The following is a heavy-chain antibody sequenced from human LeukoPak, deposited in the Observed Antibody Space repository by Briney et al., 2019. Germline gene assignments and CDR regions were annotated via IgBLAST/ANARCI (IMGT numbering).Heavy chain of an antibody. CDR3: ARRPDYFQPFDY. CDR1: GFTFISYG. CDR2: ISSSSRYI. V-gene: IGHV3-21*01. J-gene: IGHJ4*02. Sequence: GGSLRLSCAGSGFTFISYGMNGVRQAPGKGRDGVSFISSSSRYIFYADSVKGRFTISRDNARNSLYLQMNSLRDEDTAVYYCARRPDYFQPFDYWGQGTLVTVSS. D-gene: IGHD4/OR15-4a*01.